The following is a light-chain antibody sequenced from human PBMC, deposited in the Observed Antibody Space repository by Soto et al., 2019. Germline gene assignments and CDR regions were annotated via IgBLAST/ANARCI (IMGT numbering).Light chain of an antibody. CDR3: QQYNTWSLIT. CDR2: GAS. V-gene: IGKV3-15*01. J-gene: IGKJ5*01. Sequence: EIVMTQSPATLYVSPGDTATLSCRASQSIGSNVGWYQQKPGQAPRLLIYGASTRATGISARFSGSGSGTEFSLTITSLQSEDLAVYCCQQYNTWSLITFGQGTRLEIK. CDR1: QSIGSN.